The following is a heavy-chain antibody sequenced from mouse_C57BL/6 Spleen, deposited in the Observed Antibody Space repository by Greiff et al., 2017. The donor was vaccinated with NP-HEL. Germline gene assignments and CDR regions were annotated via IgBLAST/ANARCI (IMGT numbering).Heavy chain of an antibody. CDR2: IDPSDSYT. Sequence: QVQLPQPGAELVMPGASVKLSCKASGYTFTSYWMHWVKQRPGQGLEWIGEIDPSDSYTNYNQKFKGKSTLTVDKSSSTAYMQLSSLTSEDSAVYYCAVGPNLLLRYWGQGTTLTVSS. D-gene: IGHD1-1*01. CDR3: AVGPNLLLRY. J-gene: IGHJ2*01. V-gene: IGHV1-69*01. CDR1: GYTFTSYW.